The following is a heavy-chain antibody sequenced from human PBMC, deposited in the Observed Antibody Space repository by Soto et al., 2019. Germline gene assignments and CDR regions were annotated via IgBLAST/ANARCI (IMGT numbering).Heavy chain of an antibody. J-gene: IGHJ4*02. CDR3: TRGPRPTATLTEAF. D-gene: IGHD1-1*01. CDR2: INDDRIST. Sequence: PGGSLSLACAASGFTFSMYWMPWDSQVSGKGPESVSRINDDRISTNCADSVKGRFTIARDHAKTTLYLQMNPLRVEDTGVHYCTRGPRPTATLTEAFWGQGTLVTVSS. V-gene: IGHV3-74*01. CDR1: GFTFSMYW.